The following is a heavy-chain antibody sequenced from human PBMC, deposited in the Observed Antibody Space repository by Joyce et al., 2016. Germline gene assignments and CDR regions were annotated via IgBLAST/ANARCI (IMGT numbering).Heavy chain of an antibody. D-gene: IGHD6-25*01. CDR1: GLTLSNYG. CDR3: AKILTATYSSGWFLDY. Sequence: QVQLVESGGGVVQPGRSLRLSCAASGLTLSNYGVHWVGLAPGKGLEWVAVISYDGIYKYNADSVKGRFTISRDNSKNTVFLEMNSLRAEDTAVYYCAKILTATYSSGWFLDYWGQGTLVTVSS. V-gene: IGHV3-30*18. J-gene: IGHJ4*02. CDR2: ISYDGIYK.